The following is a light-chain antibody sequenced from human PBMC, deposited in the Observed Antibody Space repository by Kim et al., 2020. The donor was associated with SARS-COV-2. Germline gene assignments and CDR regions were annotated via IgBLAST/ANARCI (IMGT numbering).Light chain of an antibody. CDR2: EVS. V-gene: IGKV2-29*03. CDR1: QGRLHGDGNTY. J-gene: IGKJ1*01. CDR3: MQGIQLPAT. Sequence: PASISCEASQGRLHGDGNTYLYWYLQRPGQSPQLLVYEVSSRFSGVPERFSGSGSGTDFTLKISRVEAGDVGTYYCMQGIQLPATFGQGTKVDIK.